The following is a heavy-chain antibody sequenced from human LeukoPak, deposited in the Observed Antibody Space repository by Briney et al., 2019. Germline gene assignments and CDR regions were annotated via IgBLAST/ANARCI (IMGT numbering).Heavy chain of an antibody. J-gene: IGHJ4*02. CDR1: GFSFSIFW. Sequence: GGSLRLSCAASGFSFSIFWMTWVRHAPGKGLEWVANIKPDGTEKSYVDSVKGRFTISRDNAKNSLYLEMNSLRAEDTALYYCTTNTGDDWGQGTLVTVSS. D-gene: IGHD2-8*02. CDR3: TTNTGDD. V-gene: IGHV3-7*01. CDR2: IKPDGTEK.